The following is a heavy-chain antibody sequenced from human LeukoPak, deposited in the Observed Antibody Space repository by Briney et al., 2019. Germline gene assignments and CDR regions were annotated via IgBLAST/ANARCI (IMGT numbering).Heavy chain of an antibody. D-gene: IGHD6-19*01. CDR1: GGTFSSYA. J-gene: IGHJ4*02. Sequence: GASVKVSCKASGGTFSSYAISWVRQAPGQGLEWMGGIIPIFGTANYAQKFQGRVTITADKSTSTAYMELSSLRSEDTAVYYCASGSSGWRPFDYWGQGTLVTVSS. CDR2: IIPIFGTA. V-gene: IGHV1-69*06. CDR3: ASGSSGWRPFDY.